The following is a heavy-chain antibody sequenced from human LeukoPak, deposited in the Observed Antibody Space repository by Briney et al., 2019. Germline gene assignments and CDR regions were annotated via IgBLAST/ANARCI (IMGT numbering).Heavy chain of an antibody. CDR3: AMHYCGGDCHFDY. D-gene: IGHD2-21*02. Sequence: PSETLSLTCTVSGGSISSYYWSWIRQPPGKGLEWIGYIYYSGSTNYNPSLKSRVTISVDTSKNQFSPKLSSVTAADTAVYYCAMHYCGGDCHFDYWGQGTLVTVSS. CDR1: GGSISSYY. CDR2: IYYSGST. J-gene: IGHJ4*02. V-gene: IGHV4-59*01.